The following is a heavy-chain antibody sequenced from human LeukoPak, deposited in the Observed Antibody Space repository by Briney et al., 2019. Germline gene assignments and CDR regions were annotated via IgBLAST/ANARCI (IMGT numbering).Heavy chain of an antibody. CDR3: ARGPIIAGGSLFHY. CDR2: VYFSGST. J-gene: IGHJ4*02. D-gene: IGHD1-26*01. V-gene: IGHV4-61*02. Sequence: PSETLSLTCTVSGGSLGGGRFYWSWIRQSAGKGLEWIGRVYFSGSTYYNPSLKSRATISVDMARNQFSLKLTSVTAADTAVYYCARGPIIAGGSLFHYWGQGTLITVSS. CDR1: GGSLGGGRFY.